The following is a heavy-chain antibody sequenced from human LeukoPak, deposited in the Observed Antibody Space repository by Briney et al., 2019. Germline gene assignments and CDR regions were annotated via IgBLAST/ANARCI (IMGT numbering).Heavy chain of an antibody. D-gene: IGHD5-18*01. J-gene: IGHJ4*02. CDR1: GLTFSSHW. CDR3: AREGPGYSYGSSGY. V-gene: IGHV3-48*02. CDR2: ISSSSSTI. Sequence: GGSLRLSCAASGLTFSSHWMHWVRQAPGKGLEWVSYISSSSSTIYYADSVKGRFTISRDNAKNSLYLQMNSLRDEDTAVYYCAREGPGYSYGSSGYWGQGTLVTVSS.